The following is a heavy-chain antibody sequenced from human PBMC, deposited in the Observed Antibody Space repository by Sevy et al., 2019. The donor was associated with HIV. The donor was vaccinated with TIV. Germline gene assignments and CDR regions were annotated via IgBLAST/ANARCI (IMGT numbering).Heavy chain of an antibody. J-gene: IGHJ5*02. V-gene: IGHV3-30*18. CDR3: ANDQAWSGRGWQITYNWFDP. CDR1: GFTFSSYG. CDR2: ISYDGSNK. D-gene: IGHD6-19*01. Sequence: GGSLRLSCAASGFTFSSYGMHWVRQAPGKGLEWVAVISYDGSNKYYADSVKGRFTISRDNSKNTLYLQMNSLRAEDTAVYYGANDQAWSGRGWQITYNWFDPWGQGTLVTVSS.